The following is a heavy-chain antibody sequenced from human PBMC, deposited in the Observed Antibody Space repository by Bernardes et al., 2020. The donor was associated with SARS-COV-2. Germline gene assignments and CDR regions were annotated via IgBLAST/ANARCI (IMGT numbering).Heavy chain of an antibody. Sequence: GGSLRLSCAASGFTFSSYAMSWVRQAPGKGLEWVSGISGSGDRTNYAGSVKGRFTISRDTSKSTLYLQMNSLRAEDTAVYFCAKLEGREFWGQGTLVTVSS. CDR3: AKLEGREF. D-gene: IGHD3-3*01. J-gene: IGHJ4*02. V-gene: IGHV3-23*01. CDR1: GFTFSSYA. CDR2: ISGSGDRT.